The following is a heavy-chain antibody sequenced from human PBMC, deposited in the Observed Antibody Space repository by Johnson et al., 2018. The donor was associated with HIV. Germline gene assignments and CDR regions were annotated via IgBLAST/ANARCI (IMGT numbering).Heavy chain of an antibody. V-gene: IGHV3-30*02. CDR2: IRYDGINK. Sequence: QVQLVESGGGVVQPGRSLKLSCAASAFTFSSFGMHWVRQAPGKGLEWVSFIRYDGINKYYADSVKGRFTISRYNSKNTLYLQMNSLRAEDTAVYDCASILVVAAQEADAFDIWGQGTMVTVSS. CDR3: ASILVVAAQEADAFDI. J-gene: IGHJ3*02. CDR1: AFTFSSFG. D-gene: IGHD2-15*01.